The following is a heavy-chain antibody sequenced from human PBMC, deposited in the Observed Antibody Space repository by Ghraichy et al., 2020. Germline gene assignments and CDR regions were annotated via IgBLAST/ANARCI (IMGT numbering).Heavy chain of an antibody. CDR3: ARTPPDYDFWSGYYTGYYYGMDV. CDR2: ISAYNGNT. V-gene: IGHV1-18*04. CDR1: GYTFTSYG. Sequence: ASVKVSCKASGYTFTSYGISWVRQAPGQGLEWLGWISAYNGNTNYAQKLQGRVTMTTDTSTSTAYMELRSLRSDDTAVYYCARTPPDYDFWSGYYTGYYYGMDVWGQGTTVTVSS. D-gene: IGHD3-3*01. J-gene: IGHJ6*02.